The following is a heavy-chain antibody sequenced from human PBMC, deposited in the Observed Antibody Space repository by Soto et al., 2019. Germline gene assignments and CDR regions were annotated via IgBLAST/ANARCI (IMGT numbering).Heavy chain of an antibody. D-gene: IGHD3-22*01. Sequence: QVQLVQSGAEVKKPGASVKVSCKASGYTFTSYGISWVRQAPGQRLEWMGWISAYNGNTNYAQKLQGRVTMTTDTSTSTAYMELRSLRSDDTAVYYCARQVQGGYYVEADQYFDYWGQGTLVTVSS. CDR1: GYTFTSYG. J-gene: IGHJ4*02. V-gene: IGHV1-18*01. CDR3: ARQVQGGYYVEADQYFDY. CDR2: ISAYNGNT.